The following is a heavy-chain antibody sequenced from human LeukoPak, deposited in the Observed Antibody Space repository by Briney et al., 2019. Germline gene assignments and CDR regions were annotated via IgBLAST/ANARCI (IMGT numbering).Heavy chain of an antibody. CDR1: GGSFSGYY. CDR3: ARGSDYYGSGSYYNY. J-gene: IGHJ4*02. D-gene: IGHD3-10*01. Sequence: SETLSLTCAVYGGSFSGYYWSWIRQPPGKGLEWIGEINHSGSTYYNPSLKSRVTISVDTSKNQFSLKLSSVTAADTAVYYCARGSDYYGSGSYYNYWGQGTLVTVSS. V-gene: IGHV4-34*01. CDR2: INHSGST.